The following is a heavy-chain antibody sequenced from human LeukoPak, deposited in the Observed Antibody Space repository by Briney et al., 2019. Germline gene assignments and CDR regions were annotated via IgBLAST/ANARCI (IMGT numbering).Heavy chain of an antibody. CDR2: ILYDGSNK. V-gene: IGHV3-30*18. D-gene: IGHD1-26*01. CDR1: GFTFSSYG. Sequence: GGSLRLSCAACGFTFSSYGMHGVRQAPGKGVVWVVVILYDGSNKYYAESVKGRFTISRDNSKNTLYLQMNSLRAEDTAVYYCAKGGGGSYLRFDYWGQGTLVTVPS. J-gene: IGHJ4*02. CDR3: AKGGGGSYLRFDY.